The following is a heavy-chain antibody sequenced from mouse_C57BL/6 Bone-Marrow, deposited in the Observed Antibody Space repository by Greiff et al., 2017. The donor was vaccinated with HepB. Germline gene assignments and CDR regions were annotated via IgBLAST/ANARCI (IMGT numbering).Heavy chain of an antibody. CDR2: IWRGGST. V-gene: IGHV2-5*01. Sequence: VKLQESGPGLVQPSQSLSITCTVSGFSLTSYGVHWVRQSPGKGLEWLGVIWRGGSTDYNAAFMSRLSITKDNSKSQVFFKMNSLQADDTAKYNGDKKTYYSDAMEDWGQGTTVTVSS. CDR1: GFSLTSYG. J-gene: IGHJ4*01. D-gene: IGHD2-12*01. CDR3: DKKTYYSDAMED.